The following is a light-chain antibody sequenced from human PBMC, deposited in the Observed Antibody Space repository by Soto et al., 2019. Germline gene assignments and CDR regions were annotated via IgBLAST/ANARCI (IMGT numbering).Light chain of an antibody. CDR3: QQYDISPWT. CDR2: GAS. Sequence: EILMTQSPATLSVSPGETVTFSCRASRSVSNRLAWYQHKPGQAPRLLIYGASSRATGIPDRFSGSGSGTDFTLSIIRLEPEDFAVYYCQQYDISPWTFGQGTKVDIK. CDR1: RSVSNR. V-gene: IGKV3-20*01. J-gene: IGKJ1*01.